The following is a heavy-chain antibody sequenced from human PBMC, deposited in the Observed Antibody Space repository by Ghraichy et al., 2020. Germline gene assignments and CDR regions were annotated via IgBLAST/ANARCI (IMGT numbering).Heavy chain of an antibody. CDR3: ARERDYKFEF. V-gene: IGHV4-31*02. J-gene: IGHJ4*02. Sequence: VSGASISTDGYYWTWIRQRPGKGLEWIGYVYYSGTTYYNPSLKSRLIMSVDTSQNRFSLRLSSVTAADTAVYFCARERDYKFEFWGQGTLVTVSS. CDR1: GASISTDGYY. D-gene: IGHD4-11*01. CDR2: VYYSGTT.